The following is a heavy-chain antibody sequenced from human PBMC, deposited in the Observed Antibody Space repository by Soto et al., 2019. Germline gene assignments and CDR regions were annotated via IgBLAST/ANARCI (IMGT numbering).Heavy chain of an antibody. CDR2: SIPSRST. Sequence: SETLSLTGAAWGESFSGYYCSWILRTPGKGLEWFGESIPSRSTTYNPSLKSRVSLSLSTPNIQFSLKLSSVTAAETAVYYCARSRGELVKFDYSDQGTLVTVSS. J-gene: IGHJ4*02. CDR3: ARSRGELVKFDY. CDR1: GESFSGYY. D-gene: IGHD1-7*01. V-gene: IGHV4-34*12.